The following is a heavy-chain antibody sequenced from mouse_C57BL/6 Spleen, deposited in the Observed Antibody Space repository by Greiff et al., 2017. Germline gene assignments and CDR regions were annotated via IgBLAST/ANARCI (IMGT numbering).Heavy chain of an antibody. Sequence: QVQLKQPGAELVKPGASVKISCKASGYAFSSYWMNWVKQRPGKGLEWIGQIYPGDGDTNYNGKFKGKATLTADKSSSTAYMQLSSLTSEDSAVYFCARSLYYYGSSYLFDYWGQGTTLTVSS. CDR2: IYPGDGDT. J-gene: IGHJ2*01. CDR1: GYAFSSYW. CDR3: ARSLYYYGSSYLFDY. V-gene: IGHV1-80*01. D-gene: IGHD1-1*01.